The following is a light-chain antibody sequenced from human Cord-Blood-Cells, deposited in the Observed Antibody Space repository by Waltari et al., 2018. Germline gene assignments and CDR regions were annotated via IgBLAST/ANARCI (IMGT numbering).Light chain of an antibody. Sequence: DIVMTQSPDSLAVSLGERATINCKSSQSVLYSSNNKNYLAWYQQKPGQPPKLLIYWASTREAGVADRFSGSGSGTDCTRNNSCLQAEDVAVYYCQQYYSSPPTFGGGTKVEIK. J-gene: IGKJ4*01. V-gene: IGKV4-1*01. CDR1: QSVLYSSNNKNY. CDR3: QQYYSSPPT. CDR2: WAS.